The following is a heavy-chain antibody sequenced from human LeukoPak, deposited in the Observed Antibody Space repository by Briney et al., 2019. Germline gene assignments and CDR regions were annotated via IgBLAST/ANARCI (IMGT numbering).Heavy chain of an antibody. CDR1: GGSISSYY. J-gene: IGHJ5*02. V-gene: IGHV4-59*01. CDR3: ARGVTYYDILTGYYRDEDWFDP. D-gene: IGHD3-9*01. Sequence: SETLSLTCTVSGGSISSYYWSWIRQPPGKGLEWIGYIYYSGSTNHNPSLKSRVTISVDTSKNQFSLKLSSVTAADTAVYYCARGVTYYDILTGYYRDEDWFDPWGQGTLVTVSS. CDR2: IYYSGST.